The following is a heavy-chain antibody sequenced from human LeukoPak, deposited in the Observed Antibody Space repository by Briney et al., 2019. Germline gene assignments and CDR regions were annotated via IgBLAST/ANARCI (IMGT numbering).Heavy chain of an antibody. CDR1: GFIFSDYW. D-gene: IGHD3-10*01. CDR3: AKGDYYGSGSYLIFSY. V-gene: IGHV3-23*01. J-gene: IGHJ4*02. CDR2: ISGSGGST. Sequence: GGSLRLSCAASGFIFSDYWVTWVRQAPGKGLERVSAISGSGGSTYYADSVKGRFTISRDNSKNTLYLQMNSLRAEDTAVYYCAKGDYYGSGSYLIFSYWGQGTLVTVSS.